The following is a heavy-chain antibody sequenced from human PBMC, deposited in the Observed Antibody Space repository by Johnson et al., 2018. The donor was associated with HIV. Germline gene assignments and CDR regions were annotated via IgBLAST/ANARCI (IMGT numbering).Heavy chain of an antibody. Sequence: QVQLVESGGGVVQPGRSLRLSCVASGFTFSDYAVHWVRQAPGQGLEWVAVISYAAKTKYYPDSVHARFTFSLYHSKNTLFLQMNSLKTEDTAVYYCARRTYGTGDSCSSGLGAFDLWGQGTMVTVSS. V-gene: IGHV3-30*04. CDR2: ISYAAKTK. CDR1: GFTFSDYA. CDR3: ARRTYGTGDSCSSGLGAFDL. D-gene: IGHD2-15*01. J-gene: IGHJ3*01.